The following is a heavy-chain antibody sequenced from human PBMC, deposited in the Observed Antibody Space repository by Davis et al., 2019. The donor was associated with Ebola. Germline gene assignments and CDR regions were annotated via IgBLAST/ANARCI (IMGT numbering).Heavy chain of an antibody. V-gene: IGHV3-9*01. CDR3: AKDTYCSGCLLFRDYYYGMDV. CDR1: GFTFDDYA. Sequence: PGGSLRLSCAASGFTFDDYAMHWVRQAPGKGLEWVSGISWNSGSIGYADSVKGRFTISRDNAKNSLYLQMNSLRAEDTALYYCAKDTYCSGCLLFRDYYYGMDVWGKGTTVTVSS. D-gene: IGHD6-19*01. CDR2: ISWNSGSI. J-gene: IGHJ6*04.